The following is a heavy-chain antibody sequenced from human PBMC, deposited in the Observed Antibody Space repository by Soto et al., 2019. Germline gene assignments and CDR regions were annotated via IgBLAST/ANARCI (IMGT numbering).Heavy chain of an antibody. J-gene: IGHJ4*02. CDR1: GGSISGYY. V-gene: IGHV4-59*01. D-gene: IGHD2-2*02. Sequence: SETLSRTCTVAGGSISGYYWSWIRQPRGKGLELIGYISYSGSTNYNPSIKSRVTISVDTSKNQFSLKLSSVTAADTAVYDCARWIGRYCSSTGCDTFDYLVQGTLVTVS. CDR2: ISYSGST. CDR3: ARWIGRYCSSTGCDTFDY.